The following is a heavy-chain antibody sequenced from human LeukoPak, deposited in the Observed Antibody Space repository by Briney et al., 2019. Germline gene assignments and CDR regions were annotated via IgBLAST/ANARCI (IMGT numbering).Heavy chain of an antibody. D-gene: IGHD6-6*01. CDR2: IWYDGSNK. CDR3: VRSIAAALNNIFDM. CDR1: GFTLSTYG. Sequence: GGSLRLSCSASGFTLSTYGMHWVRQAPGKGLEWVALIWYDGSNKFYLDSVKGRFTISRDNSNNPLSLELKSLRVEDTGLYSCVRSIAAALNNIFDMWGQGTMVIVSS. V-gene: IGHV3-33*01. J-gene: IGHJ3*02.